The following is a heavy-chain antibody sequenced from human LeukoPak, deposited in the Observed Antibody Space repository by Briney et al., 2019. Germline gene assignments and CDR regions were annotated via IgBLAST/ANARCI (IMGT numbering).Heavy chain of an antibody. D-gene: IGHD3-9*01. J-gene: IGHJ4*02. CDR3: SSLYYHTSRYYDF. CDR2: VYHTGTT. CDR1: GGSVSIGSSY. Sequence: SETLSLTCTVSGGSVSIGSSYWGWIRQPPGSGLEWIGTVYHTGTTYYNPSLRSRVTMSVDTSKNQFSLKMGSVTAADTAVYYCSSLYYHTSRYYDFWGQGTLVTVSS. V-gene: IGHV4-39*01.